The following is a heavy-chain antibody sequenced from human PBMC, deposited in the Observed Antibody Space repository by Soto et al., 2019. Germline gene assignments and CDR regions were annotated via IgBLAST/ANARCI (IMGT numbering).Heavy chain of an antibody. J-gene: IGHJ6*02. D-gene: IGHD2-2*01. CDR1: GFTFSSYG. Sequence: PGGSLRLSCAASGFTFSSYGMHWVRQAPGKGLEWVAVISYDGSNKYYADSVKGRFTISRDNSKNTLYLQMNSLRAEDTAVYYCAKDSYCSSTSCYSYYYYYYGMDVWGQGTTVTVSS. V-gene: IGHV3-30*18. CDR3: AKDSYCSSTSCYSYYYYYYGMDV. CDR2: ISYDGSNK.